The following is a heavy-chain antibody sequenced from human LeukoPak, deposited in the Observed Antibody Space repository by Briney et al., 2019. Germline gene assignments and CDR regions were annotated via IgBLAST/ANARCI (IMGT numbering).Heavy chain of an antibody. CDR1: GGSISSGDYY. CDR2: IYYSGST. Sequence: SQTLSLTCTVSGGSISSGDYYWSWIRQPPGKGLEWIGYIYYSGSTYYNPSLKSRVTISVDTSKNQFSLKLSSVTAADTAVYYCARPMSGWYYFDYWGQGTLVTVSS. D-gene: IGHD6-19*01. CDR3: ARPMSGWYYFDY. J-gene: IGHJ4*02. V-gene: IGHV4-30-4*01.